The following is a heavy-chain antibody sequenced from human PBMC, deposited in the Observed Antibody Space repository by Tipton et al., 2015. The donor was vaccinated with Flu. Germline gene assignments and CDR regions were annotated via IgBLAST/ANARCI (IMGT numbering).Heavy chain of an antibody. CDR1: GFTIDQNY. V-gene: IGHV3-66*02. CDR2: LYTGGRT. J-gene: IGHJ4*02. CDR3: VRYAYSYGYVDY. Sequence: SLRLSCAASGFTIDQNYMSWVRQAPGKGLEWVSVLYTGGRTYYADSVRGRFTISRDTSKNTLYLQMNSLRSEDSAVYYCVRYAYSYGYVDYWGQGALVTVSS. D-gene: IGHD5-18*01.